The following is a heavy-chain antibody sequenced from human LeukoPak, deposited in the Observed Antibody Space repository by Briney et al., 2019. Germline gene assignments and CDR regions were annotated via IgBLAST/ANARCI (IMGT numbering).Heavy chain of an antibody. CDR3: ARVEDYYDSSGPNAEYFQH. CDR2: INHSGST. Sequence: PSETLSLTCAVYGGSLSGYYWSWIRQPPGKGLEWIGEINHSGSTNYNPSLKSRVTISVDTSKNQFSLKLSSVTAADTAVYYCARVEDYYDSSGPNAEYFQHWGQGTLVTVSS. CDR1: GGSLSGYY. V-gene: IGHV4-34*01. D-gene: IGHD3-22*01. J-gene: IGHJ1*01.